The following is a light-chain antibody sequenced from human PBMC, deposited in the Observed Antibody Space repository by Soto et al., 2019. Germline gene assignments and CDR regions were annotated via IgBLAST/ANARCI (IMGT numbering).Light chain of an antibody. V-gene: IGLV1-47*01. J-gene: IGLJ1*01. CDR3: AAWDDSLSGPV. CDR1: SSNIGSNY. Sequence: QAVVTQPPSASGTPGQRVTISCSGSSSNIGSNYVYWYQQLPGTAPKLLIYRNNQRPSGVPDRFSGSKSGTSASLAISGRRSEDEADYYCAAWDDSLSGPVFGTGTKVTVL. CDR2: RNN.